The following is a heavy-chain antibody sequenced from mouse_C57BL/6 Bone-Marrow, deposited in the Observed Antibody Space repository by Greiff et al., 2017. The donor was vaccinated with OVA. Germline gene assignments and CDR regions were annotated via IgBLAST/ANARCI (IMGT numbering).Heavy chain of an antibody. Sequence: QVQLQQPGAELVMPGASVKLSCKASGYTFTSYWMHWVKQRPGQGLEWIGEIDPSDSYTNYNQKFKGKSTLTVDKSSSTAYMQLSSLTSEDSAVYYCAREIAQVLYYFDYWGQGTTLTVSS. J-gene: IGHJ2*01. V-gene: IGHV1-69*01. CDR2: IDPSDSYT. CDR1: GYTFTSYW. CDR3: AREIAQVLYYFDY. D-gene: IGHD3-2*02.